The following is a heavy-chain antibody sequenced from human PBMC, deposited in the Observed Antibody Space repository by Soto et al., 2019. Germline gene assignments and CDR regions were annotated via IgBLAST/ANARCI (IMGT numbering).Heavy chain of an antibody. J-gene: IGHJ5*02. CDR1: GFSLSNARMG. CDR3: ARIHSSGWYRWFDP. Sequence: QVTLKESGPVLVKPTETLTLTCTVSGFSLSNARMGVSWIRQPPGKALEWLAHIFSNDEKSYSTSLKSRLTTXKXTXXSQVVLTMTNMDPVDTATYYCARIHSSGWYRWFDPWGQGTLVTVSS. CDR2: IFSNDEK. V-gene: IGHV2-26*01. D-gene: IGHD6-19*01.